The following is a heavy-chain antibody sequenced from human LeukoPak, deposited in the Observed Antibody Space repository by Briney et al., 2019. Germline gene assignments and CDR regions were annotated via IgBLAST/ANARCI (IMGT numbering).Heavy chain of an antibody. D-gene: IGHD4-17*01. V-gene: IGHV3-23*01. Sequence: GGSLRLSCAASGFTFSSYAMSWVRQAPGKGLEWVSAISGSGDSTYYGDSVKGRFTISRDNSKNTLYLQMNSLRAEDTAVYYCAKASGSLYGDTHYWGQGTLVTVSS. CDR2: ISGSGDST. CDR3: AKASGSLYGDTHY. CDR1: GFTFSSYA. J-gene: IGHJ4*02.